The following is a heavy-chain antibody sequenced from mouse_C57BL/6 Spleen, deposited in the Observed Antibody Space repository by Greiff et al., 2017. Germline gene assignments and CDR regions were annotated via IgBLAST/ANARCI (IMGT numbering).Heavy chain of an antibody. V-gene: IGHV1-53*01. Sequence: QVQLKQPGTELVKPGASVKLSCKASGYTFTSYWMHWVKQRPGQGLEWIGNINPSNGGTNYNEKFKSKATLTVDKSSSTAYMQRSSLTSEDSAVYYCARKDSSGYPYAMDYWGQGTSVTVSS. CDR3: ARKDSSGYPYAMDY. D-gene: IGHD3-2*02. CDR1: GYTFTSYW. CDR2: INPSNGGT. J-gene: IGHJ4*01.